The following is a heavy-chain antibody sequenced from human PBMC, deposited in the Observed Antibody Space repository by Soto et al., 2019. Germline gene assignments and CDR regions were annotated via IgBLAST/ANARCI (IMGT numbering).Heavy chain of an antibody. Sequence: QVQLVQSGAEVKKPGASVKVSCKASGYTFTSYYMHWVRQAPGQGLEWMGIINPSGGSTSYAQKFQGRVTVTRDTVTSTVDMELSSLRSGDTAVYCCARGAVGSGGYYLWFDPWGQGTLVTVSS. D-gene: IGHD3-10*01. CDR1: GYTFTSYY. CDR3: ARGAVGSGGYYLWFDP. V-gene: IGHV1-46*03. J-gene: IGHJ5*02. CDR2: INPSGGST.